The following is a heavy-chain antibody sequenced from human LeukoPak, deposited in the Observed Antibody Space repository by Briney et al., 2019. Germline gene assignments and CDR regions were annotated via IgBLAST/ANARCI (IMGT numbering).Heavy chain of an antibody. Sequence: GGSLRLSCAASGFAFSSHWMNWVRQAPGKRPEWVANVKQDGSAKNYVDSVKGRFTISRDNSKNTLYLQMNSLRAEDTAVYYCAKDLYYYDSNPMDYFDYWGQGTLVTVSS. D-gene: IGHD3-22*01. J-gene: IGHJ4*02. CDR2: VKQDGSAK. V-gene: IGHV3-7*03. CDR3: AKDLYYYDSNPMDYFDY. CDR1: GFAFSSHW.